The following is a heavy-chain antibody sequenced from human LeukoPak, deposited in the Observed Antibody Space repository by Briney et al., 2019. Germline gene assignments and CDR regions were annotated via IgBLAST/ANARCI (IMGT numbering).Heavy chain of an antibody. CDR2: ITSSGRHT. Sequence: PGGSLRLSCAASGFTLSIYEMTWVRQAPGKGLEWVSYITSSGRHTFYADSVKGRFTISRDTAKNSLYLQMNSLRGEDTAVYYCPRDISSSTRAFDIWGQGTMVTVS. D-gene: IGHD2-15*01. CDR3: PRDISSSTRAFDI. CDR1: GFTLSIYE. J-gene: IGHJ3*02. V-gene: IGHV3-48*03.